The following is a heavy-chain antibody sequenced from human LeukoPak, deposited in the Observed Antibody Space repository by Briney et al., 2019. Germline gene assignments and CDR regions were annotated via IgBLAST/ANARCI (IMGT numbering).Heavy chain of an antibody. D-gene: IGHD3-22*01. CDR3: AREDGGYYDSSGYYPVYYYYYYMDV. Sequence: SETLSLTCTVSGGSISSGSYYWSWIRQPAGKGLEWIGRIYTSGSANYNPSLKSRVTISVDTSKNQFSLKLSSVTAADTAVYYCAREDGGYYDSSGYYPVYYYYYYMDVWGKGTTVTVSS. J-gene: IGHJ6*03. V-gene: IGHV4-61*02. CDR2: IYTSGSA. CDR1: GGSISSGSYY.